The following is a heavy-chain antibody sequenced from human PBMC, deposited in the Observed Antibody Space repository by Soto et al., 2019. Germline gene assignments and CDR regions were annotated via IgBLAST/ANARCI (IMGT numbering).Heavy chain of an antibody. V-gene: IGHV4-61*01. D-gene: IGHD5-12*01. CDR3: AYGFRDGYNYHYFDY. J-gene: IGHJ4*02. Sequence: SETLSLTCTVSGGSVSSGSYYWSWIRQPPGKGLEWIGYIYYSGSTNYGPSLKSRVTISVDTSKNQFSLKLSSVTAADTAVYYCAYGFRDGYNYHYFDYWGQGTLVTVSS. CDR1: GGSVSSGSYY. CDR2: IYYSGST.